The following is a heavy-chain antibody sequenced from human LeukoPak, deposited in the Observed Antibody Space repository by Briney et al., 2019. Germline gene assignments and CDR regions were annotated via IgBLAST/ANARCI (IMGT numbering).Heavy chain of an antibody. CDR1: GGTFSSYA. D-gene: IGHD4-17*01. Sequence: ASVKVSCKASGGTFSSYAISWVRQAPGQGLEWMGGVIPIFATTNYAQKFQGRVTITADKSTSTAYMELSSLRSEDTAVYYCARAPTDDYGDYASLDYWGQGTLVTVSS. CDR3: ARAPTDDYGDYASLDY. V-gene: IGHV1-69*06. CDR2: VIPIFATT. J-gene: IGHJ4*02.